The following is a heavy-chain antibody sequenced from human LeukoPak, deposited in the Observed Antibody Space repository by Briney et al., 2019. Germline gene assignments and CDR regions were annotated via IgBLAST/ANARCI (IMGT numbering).Heavy chain of an antibody. CDR1: GFTFSSYA. CDR2: ISYDGSNK. V-gene: IGHV3-30-3*01. J-gene: IGHJ4*02. CDR3: AKDSRPRGDY. Sequence: GGSLRLSCAASGFTFSSYAMHWVRQAPGKGLEWVAVISYDGSNKYYADSVKGRFTISRDNSKNTLYLQMNSLRAEDTAVYYCAKDSRPRGDYWGQGTLVTVSS. D-gene: IGHD3-10*01.